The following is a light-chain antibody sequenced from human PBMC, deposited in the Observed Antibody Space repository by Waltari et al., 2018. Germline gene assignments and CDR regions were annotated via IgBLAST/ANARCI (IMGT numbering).Light chain of an antibody. V-gene: IGKV1-5*03. CDR3: QQFKTNPWT. CDR2: KAS. Sequence: DIQMTQSPSTLSASVGDRLTITCRANESISSYLAWHQQRPGQAPKFLIYKASILESEVPSRFSGSGSGTEFTLTISSLQPEDLATYYCQQFKTNPWTFGQGTRVEIK. CDR1: ESISSY. J-gene: IGKJ1*01.